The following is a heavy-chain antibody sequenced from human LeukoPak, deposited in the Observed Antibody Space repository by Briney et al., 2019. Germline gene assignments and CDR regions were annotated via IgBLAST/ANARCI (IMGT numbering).Heavy chain of an antibody. CDR3: ASNGAFDI. CDR2: ISSSGSTI. V-gene: IGHV3-48*03. J-gene: IGHJ3*02. CDR1: GFAFRSYE. Sequence: PGGSLPLSCADCGFAFRSYEVNWVHQAGKKGLEGVSYISSSGSTIYYADSVKGRFTISRDNAKNSLYLQMNSLRAEDTAVYYCASNGAFDIWGQGTMVTVSS. D-gene: IGHD2-8*01.